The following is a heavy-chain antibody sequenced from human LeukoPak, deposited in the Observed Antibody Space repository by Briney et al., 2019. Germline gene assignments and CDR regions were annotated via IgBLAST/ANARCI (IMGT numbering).Heavy chain of an antibody. CDR2: IKQDGSEK. V-gene: IGHV3-7*04. Sequence: GGSLRLSCEASGFTFSAYAMTWVRQAPGKGLEWVANIKQDGSEKYYVDSVKGRFTISRDNAKNSLYLQMNSLRAEDTAVYYCARDFSYDILTGYNKPFDYWGQGTLVTVSS. CDR1: GFTFSAYA. CDR3: ARDFSYDILTGYNKPFDY. D-gene: IGHD3-9*01. J-gene: IGHJ4*02.